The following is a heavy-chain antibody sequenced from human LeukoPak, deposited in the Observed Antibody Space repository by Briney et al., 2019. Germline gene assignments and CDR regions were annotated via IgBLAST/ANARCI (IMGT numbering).Heavy chain of an antibody. V-gene: IGHV4-34*01. J-gene: IGHJ4*02. CDR3: ARADPPFDY. Sequence: SETLSLTCAVYGESFSGYYWSWIRQPPGKGLEWIGEINHSGSTNYNPSFKSRVTISVDTSKNQFSLKLSSVTAADTAVYYCARADPPFDYWGQGTLVTVSS. CDR1: GESFSGYY. CDR2: INHSGST.